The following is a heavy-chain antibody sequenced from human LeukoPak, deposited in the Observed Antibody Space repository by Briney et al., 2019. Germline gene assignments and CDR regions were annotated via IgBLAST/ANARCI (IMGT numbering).Heavy chain of an antibody. Sequence: SETPSLACTISGASVSSYYWSWIRQPPGKGLEWIGYIYYSGSTSYNPSLKSRVTILVDTSKNQFPLKMRSVTAADTAVYYCARHKRDVSLDQAIDISGHRKMVTVSS. CDR2: IYYSGST. CDR1: GASVSSYY. J-gene: IGHJ3*02. V-gene: IGHV4-59*08. CDR3: ARHKRDVSLDQAIDI. D-gene: IGHD5-24*01.